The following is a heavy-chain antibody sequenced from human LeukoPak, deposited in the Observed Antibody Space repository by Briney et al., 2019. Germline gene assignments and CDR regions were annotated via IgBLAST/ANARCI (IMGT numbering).Heavy chain of an antibody. CDR2: IRQDGGEK. CDR3: ARVIVGATADFDY. Sequence: GGSLRLSCEASGFTFSTYWMTWFRQAPGKGLEWVANIRQDGGEKYYVASLKGRFTISRDNAKNTLYLQMNSLRAEDTAVYYCARVIVGATADFDYWGQGTLVTVSS. CDR1: GFTFSTYW. D-gene: IGHD1-26*01. V-gene: IGHV3-7*01. J-gene: IGHJ4*02.